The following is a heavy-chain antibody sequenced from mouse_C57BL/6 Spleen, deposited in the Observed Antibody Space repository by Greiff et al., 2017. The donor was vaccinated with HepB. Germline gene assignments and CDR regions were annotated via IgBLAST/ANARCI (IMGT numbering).Heavy chain of an antibody. Sequence: QVQLKQSGPGLVQPSQSLSITCTVSGFSLTSYGVHWVRQSPGKGLEWLGVICSGGSTDYNAAFISRLSISKDNSKSQVFFEMNNLRADDTAIYYCARNGGFSLCAYWGQGTLVTVSA. CDR3: ARNGGFSLCAY. V-gene: IGHV2-2*01. CDR2: ICSGGST. CDR1: GFSLTSYG. J-gene: IGHJ3*01.